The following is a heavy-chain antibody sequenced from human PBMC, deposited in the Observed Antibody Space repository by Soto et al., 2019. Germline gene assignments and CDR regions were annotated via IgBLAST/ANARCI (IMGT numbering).Heavy chain of an antibody. J-gene: IGHJ4*02. V-gene: IGHV4-39*01. Sequence: SETLSLTCTVSGGSISSSSYYWGWIRQPPGKGLEWIGSIYYSGSTYYNPSLKSRVTISVDTSKNQFSLKLSSVTAADTAVYYCASPRLYYYGSGSYSKGDFDYWGQGTLVTVSS. CDR3: ASPRLYYYGSGSYSKGDFDY. D-gene: IGHD3-10*01. CDR2: IYYSGST. CDR1: GGSISSSSYY.